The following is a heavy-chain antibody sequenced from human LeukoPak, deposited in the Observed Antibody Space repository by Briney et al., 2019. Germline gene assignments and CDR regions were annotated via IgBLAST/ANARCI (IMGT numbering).Heavy chain of an antibody. CDR1: GFTVSSNY. D-gene: IGHD2-21*01. J-gene: IGHJ6*02. CDR3: ARDPGGDYYCGGMDV. Sequence: GGSLRLSCAASGFTVSSNYMSWVRQAPGKGLEWVSVIYSGGSTYYADSVKGGFTISRDNSKNTLYLQMNSLRAEDTAVYYCARDPGGDYYCGGMDVWGQGTTVTVSS. V-gene: IGHV3-66*01. CDR2: IYSGGST.